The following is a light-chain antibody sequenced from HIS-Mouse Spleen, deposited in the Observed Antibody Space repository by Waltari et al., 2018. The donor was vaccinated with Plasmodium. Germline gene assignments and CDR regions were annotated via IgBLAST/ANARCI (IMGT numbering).Light chain of an antibody. J-gene: IGKJ3*01. Sequence: AIRMTQSPSSFSASTGDSVTITWRASQGISSYLAWYQQKPGKAPKLLIYAASTLQSGVPSRFSGSGSGTDFTLTISCLQSEDFATYYCQQYYSYPFTFGPGTKVDIK. V-gene: IGKV1-8*01. CDR1: QGISSY. CDR3: QQYYSYPFT. CDR2: AAS.